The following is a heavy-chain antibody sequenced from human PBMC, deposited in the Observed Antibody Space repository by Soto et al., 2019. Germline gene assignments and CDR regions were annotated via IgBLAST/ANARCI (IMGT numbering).Heavy chain of an antibody. Sequence: PSETLYLTCAVSGYSISSGYYWGWIRQPPGKGLEWIGSIYHSGSTYYNPSLKSRVTISVDTSKNQFPLKLSSVTAADTAVYYCAREGGAARPPGLRDVWGQGTTVTVSS. D-gene: IGHD6-6*01. J-gene: IGHJ6*02. CDR1: GYSISSGYY. CDR3: AREGGAARPPGLRDV. CDR2: IYHSGST. V-gene: IGHV4-38-2*02.